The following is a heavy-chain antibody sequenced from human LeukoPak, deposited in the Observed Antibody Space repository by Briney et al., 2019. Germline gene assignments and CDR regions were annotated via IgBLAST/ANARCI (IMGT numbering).Heavy chain of an antibody. J-gene: IGHJ3*01. V-gene: IGHV1-2*02. D-gene: IGHD3-9*01. CDR2: INPNSGGT. CDR1: GYTFTGYY. CDR3: ARQGYTNNLGGYFGDKDDGFDL. Sequence: ASVKVSCKASGYTFTGYYMHWVRQAPGQGLEWMGWINPNSGGTNYAQKFQGRVTMTRDTSISTAYMELSRLRFEDTAVYYCARQGYTNNLGGYFGDKDDGFDLWGQGTMVTVSS.